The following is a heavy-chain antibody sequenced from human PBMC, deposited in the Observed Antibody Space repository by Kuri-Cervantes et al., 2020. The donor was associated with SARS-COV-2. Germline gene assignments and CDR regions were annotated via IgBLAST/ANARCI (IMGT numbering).Heavy chain of an antibody. J-gene: IGHJ4*02. D-gene: IGHD2-2*01. V-gene: IGHV3-20*04. CDR2: INWNGGST. CDR1: GFTFDDYG. CDR3: ARSRYCSSTSCPRGDY. Sequence: GESLKTSRAAPGFTFDDYGMRWVRQAPGKGLEWGSGINWNGGSTDYADSVKGRFTISRGNAKNSLYLQMNSLRAEDTALYYCARSRYCSSTSCPRGDYWGQGTLVTVSS.